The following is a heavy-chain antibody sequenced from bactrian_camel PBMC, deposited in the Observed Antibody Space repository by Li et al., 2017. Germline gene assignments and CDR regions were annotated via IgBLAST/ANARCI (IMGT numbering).Heavy chain of an antibody. V-gene: IGHV3S53*01. D-gene: IGHD1*01. CDR1: GITDSGGC. Sequence: HVQLVESGGGSVQPGGSLRLSCSASGITDSGGCMAWFRQAPGKEREGVAVLDSVGSINYADSVKGRFTISKDNARNTLYLQMNSLKPEDTAMYYCAAQPGLKVVNNRKMYVKAENFDYWGQGTQVTV. CDR2: LDSVGSI. CDR3: AAQPGLKVVNNRKMYVKAENFDY. J-gene: IGHJ6*01.